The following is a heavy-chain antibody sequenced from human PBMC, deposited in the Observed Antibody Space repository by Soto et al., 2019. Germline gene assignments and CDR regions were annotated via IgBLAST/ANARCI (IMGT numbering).Heavy chain of an antibody. Sequence: EVVLLESGGGLVQPGGSLRLSCEASGITLSSFAMSWVRQTPGKGLEWLSGISGGGGGSYYADSVKGRFTISRDNSKNTLYLQMNSLRVEDTALYYCAKDQLTAGGDYYYYYGMDVWGRGTAVTVSS. V-gene: IGHV3-23*01. D-gene: IGHD6-13*01. CDR2: ISGGGGGS. CDR1: GITLSSFA. CDR3: AKDQLTAGGDYYYYYGMDV. J-gene: IGHJ6*02.